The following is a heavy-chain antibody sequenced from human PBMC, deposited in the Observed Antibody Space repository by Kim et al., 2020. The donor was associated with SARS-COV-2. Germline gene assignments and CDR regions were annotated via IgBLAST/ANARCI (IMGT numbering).Heavy chain of an antibody. CDR2: INCDGSST. CDR3: ARAGLYYYDSSGYLLIDY. Sequence: GGSLRLSCAASGFTFSSYWMHWVRQAPGKGLVWVSRINCDGSSTSYADSVKGRFTISRDNAKNTLYLQMNSLRAEDTAVYYCARAGLYYYDSSGYLLIDYWGQGTLVTVSS. CDR1: GFTFSSYW. J-gene: IGHJ4*02. V-gene: IGHV3-74*01. D-gene: IGHD3-22*01.